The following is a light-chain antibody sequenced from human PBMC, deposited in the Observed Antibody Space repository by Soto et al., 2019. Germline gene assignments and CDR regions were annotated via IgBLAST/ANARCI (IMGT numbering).Light chain of an antibody. Sequence: QSVLTQPPSASGTPGQRVTISCCGSTSNIGSNTVNWYQQLPGTAPKLLIYSDSQRPSGVPDRFSGSKSGTSASLAISGLQSEDESDYYCAVWDDSLNGSVFGGGTKLTVL. CDR3: AVWDDSLNGSV. V-gene: IGLV1-44*01. CDR2: SDS. CDR1: TSNIGSNT. J-gene: IGLJ2*01.